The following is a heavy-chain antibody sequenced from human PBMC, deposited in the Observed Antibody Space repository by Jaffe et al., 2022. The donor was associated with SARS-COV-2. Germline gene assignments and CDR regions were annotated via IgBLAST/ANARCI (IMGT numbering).Heavy chain of an antibody. CDR3: VGIWFTETDHWNFGR. D-gene: IGHD3-10*01. Sequence: EVQLVESGENLVQPGGSLRLSCAASGFSFSMHWMSWVRQAPGKGLEWVANIKEDGTAKFYVDSVRGRFTVSRDNAKNSLYLQMDSLRVEDTAIYYCVGIWFTETDHWNFGRWGRGTLVTVSS. V-gene: IGHV3-7*01. J-gene: IGHJ2*01. CDR1: GFSFSMHW. CDR2: IKEDGTAK.